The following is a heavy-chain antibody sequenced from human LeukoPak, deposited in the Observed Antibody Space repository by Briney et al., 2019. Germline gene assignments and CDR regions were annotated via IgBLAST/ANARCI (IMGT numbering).Heavy chain of an antibody. CDR2: IWYDGSEK. CDR3: GREYSSSWYHFGY. V-gene: IGHV3-33*01. CDR1: GSTFRNYG. Sequence: GRSLRLSCAASGSTFRNYGMHWVRQAPGKGLEWVGVIWYDGSEKYYADSVQGRFTISRDNSKNTLYLQMNSLRFEDTAVYYCGREYSSSWYHFGYWGQGTLVTVSP. J-gene: IGHJ4*02. D-gene: IGHD6-13*01.